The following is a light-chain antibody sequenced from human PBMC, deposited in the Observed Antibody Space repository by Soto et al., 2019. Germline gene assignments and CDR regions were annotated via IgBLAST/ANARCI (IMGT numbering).Light chain of an antibody. CDR2: AAS. CDR1: QTITNF. CDR3: QQKYSNMIT. V-gene: IGKV1-39*01. Sequence: DIQMTQSPFSLSASVGDRVNITCRASQTITNFLNWYQQLPGKDPKLLIYAASILEGGVPSRFGGSESGTDFTLTISSLQRDDCATYYGQQKYSNMITFGQGTRLESK. J-gene: IGKJ5*01.